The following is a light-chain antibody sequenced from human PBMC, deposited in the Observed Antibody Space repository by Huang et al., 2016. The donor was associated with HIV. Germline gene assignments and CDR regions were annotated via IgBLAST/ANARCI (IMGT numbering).Light chain of an antibody. CDR2: WAS. CDR3: QQYYNTPFT. J-gene: IGKJ3*01. V-gene: IGKV4-1*01. Sequence: DIVMTQSPDSLAVSLGERAAINCKSSQSLLYRSNNKNYLAWYQQKPGQPPKLLIYWASTRESGVPDRFSGSGSGTDFTLTISSLQAADLAVYYCQQYYNTPFTFGPGTKVDIK. CDR1: QSLLYRSNNKNY.